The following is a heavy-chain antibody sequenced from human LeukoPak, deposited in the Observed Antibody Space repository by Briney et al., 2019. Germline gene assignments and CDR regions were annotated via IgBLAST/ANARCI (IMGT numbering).Heavy chain of an antibody. D-gene: IGHD5-24*01. V-gene: IGHV3-21*01. J-gene: IGHJ4*02. CDR1: GFTFSSYS. CDR3: ARETGYRTYYFDY. CDR2: ISSSSSYI. Sequence: KPGGSLRLSCAASGFTFSSYSMNWVRQAPGKGLEWVSSISSSSSYIYYADSVKGRFTISRDNAKNSLYLQMNSLRAEDTAVYYCARETGYRTYYFDYWGQGTLVTVSS.